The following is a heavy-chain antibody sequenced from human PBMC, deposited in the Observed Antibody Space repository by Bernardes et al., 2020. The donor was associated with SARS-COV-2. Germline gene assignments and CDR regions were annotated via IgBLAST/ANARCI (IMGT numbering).Heavy chain of an antibody. CDR2: ISSDSSTI. V-gene: IGHV3-48*01. D-gene: IGHD2-15*01. CDR3: ARPDCSGGGCTYYYYGMDV. CDR1: GFNFNSYA. J-gene: IGHJ6*02. Sequence: GESLKISCAASGFNFNSYAMNWFRQAPGKGLEWVSYISSDSSTIYYADSVKGRFTISRDNGKNSLYLQMNSLRADDTAVYYCARPDCSGGGCTYYYYGMDVWGQGTTVTVSS.